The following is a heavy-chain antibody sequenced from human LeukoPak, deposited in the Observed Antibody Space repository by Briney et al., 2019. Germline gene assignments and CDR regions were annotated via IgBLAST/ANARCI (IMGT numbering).Heavy chain of an antibody. V-gene: IGHV1-69*06. J-gene: IGHJ5*02. CDR1: GGTFSSYA. CDR2: IIPIFGTA. Sequence: ASVKVSCKASGGTFSSYAISWVRQAPGQGLEWMGGIIPIFGTANYAQKLQGRVTITADKSTSTAYMELSSLRSEDTAVYYCARSQQDNWFDPWGQGTLVTVSS. D-gene: IGHD6-13*01. CDR3: ARSQQDNWFDP.